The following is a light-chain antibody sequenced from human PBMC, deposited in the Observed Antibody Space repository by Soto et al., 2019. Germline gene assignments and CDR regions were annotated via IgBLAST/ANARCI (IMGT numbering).Light chain of an antibody. CDR1: QSVSSY. CDR3: QQRSNWPRT. Sequence: DIVLTQSPATLSFSTGERATLSWRASQSVSSYLAWYQQKPGQAPRLLIYDASNRATGIPARFSGSGSGTDFTLTISSLEPEDFAVYYCQQRSNWPRTFGQGTKVDIK. CDR2: DAS. V-gene: IGKV3-11*01. J-gene: IGKJ1*01.